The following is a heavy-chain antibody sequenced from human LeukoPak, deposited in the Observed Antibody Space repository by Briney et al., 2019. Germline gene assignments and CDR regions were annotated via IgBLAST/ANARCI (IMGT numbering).Heavy chain of an antibody. CDR3: ARGPYSSSYYFDY. J-gene: IGHJ4*02. D-gene: IGHD6-6*01. V-gene: IGHV3-30*03. CDR1: GFAFSRYG. Sequence: PGGSLRLSCAASGFAFSRYGMHWVRQAPGKGLEWVAVVSYDGSNTYYGESVKGRFSVSRDNSKNTLYLQMNSLTGEDTAVYYCARGPYSSSYYFDYWGQGTLVTVSS. CDR2: VSYDGSNT.